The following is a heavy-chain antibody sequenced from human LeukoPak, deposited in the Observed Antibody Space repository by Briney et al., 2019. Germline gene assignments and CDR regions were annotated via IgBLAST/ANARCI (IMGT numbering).Heavy chain of an antibody. CDR3: ARYRYLGY. CDR2: IKQDGSEE. V-gene: IGHV3-7*04. Sequence: GGSLRLSCAASGFTVSTNYMSWVRQAPGKGLEWVANIKQDGSEEYYVDSVKGRFAISRDNAKNSLYLQMNSLRAEDTAVYYCARYRYLGYWGQGTLVIVSS. D-gene: IGHD5-18*01. CDR1: GFTVSTNY. J-gene: IGHJ4*02.